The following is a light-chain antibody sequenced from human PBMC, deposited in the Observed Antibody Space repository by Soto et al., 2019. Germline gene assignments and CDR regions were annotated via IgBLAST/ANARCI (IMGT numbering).Light chain of an antibody. V-gene: IGKV1-39*01. Sequence: DIQATQSPSFLSASVGDRVTITCRARQSTSSHLNWYQQKPRKAPRPLIFAASRLQSGVPSRFRGGGYGTYFTLTITSLEPEDLATYYWHQNYSPPRTFGGGTKVELK. J-gene: IGKJ4*01. CDR3: HQNYSPPRT. CDR2: AAS. CDR1: QSTSSH.